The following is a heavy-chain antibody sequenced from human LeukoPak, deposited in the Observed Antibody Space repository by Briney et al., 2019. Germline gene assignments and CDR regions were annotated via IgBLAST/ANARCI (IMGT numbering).Heavy chain of an antibody. CDR1: GYTFTSYA. J-gene: IGHJ6*02. V-gene: IGHV1-3*01. CDR3: AREEWGVGIVADGTGYGMDV. Sequence: GASVKVSCKASGYTFTSYAMHWVRQAPGQRLEWMGWINAGNGNTKYSQKFQGRVTITRDTPASTAYMELSSLRSEDTAVYYCAREEWGVGIVADGTGYGMDVWGQGTTVTVSS. D-gene: IGHD6-13*01. CDR2: INAGNGNT.